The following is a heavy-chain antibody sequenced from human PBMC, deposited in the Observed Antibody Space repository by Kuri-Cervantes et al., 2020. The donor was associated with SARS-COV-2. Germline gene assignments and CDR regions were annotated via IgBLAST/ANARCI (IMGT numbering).Heavy chain of an antibody. CDR1: GYSISSGYY. Sequence: SETLSLTCTVSGYSISSGYYWGWIRQPPGKGLEWIGRIYHSGSTYYNPSLKSRVTISVDTSKNQFSLKLSSVTAADTAVYYCARGRGVFQWELLRSTGENYYYYMDVWGKGTTVTVSS. V-gene: IGHV4-38-2*02. CDR3: ARGRGVFQWELLRSTGENYYYYMDV. CDR2: IYHSGST. J-gene: IGHJ6*03. D-gene: IGHD1-26*01.